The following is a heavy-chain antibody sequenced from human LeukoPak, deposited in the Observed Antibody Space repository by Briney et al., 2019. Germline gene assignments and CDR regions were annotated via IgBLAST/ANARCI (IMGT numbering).Heavy chain of an antibody. V-gene: IGHV4-34*01. J-gene: IGHJ5*02. CDR2: INHSGST. D-gene: IGHD3-22*01. CDR1: GGSFSAYY. Sequence: SGTLSLTCAVSGGSFSAYYWSWIRQPPGKGLEWIGEINHSGSTNYNPSLKSRVTISVDTSKNQHSLNLGYVTAADTAVYFCARGYDSSGYYYAGNLFDPWRQGTVVSVCS. CDR3: ARGYDSSGYYYAGNLFDP.